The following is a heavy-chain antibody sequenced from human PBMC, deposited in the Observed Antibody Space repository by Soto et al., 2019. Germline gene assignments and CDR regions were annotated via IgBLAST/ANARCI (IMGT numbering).Heavy chain of an antibody. D-gene: IGHD3-10*01. CDR2: ISYDGSNK. V-gene: IGHV3-30*18. CDR1: GFTFSSYG. J-gene: IGHJ6*02. Sequence: GGSLRLSCAASGFTFSSYGMHWVRQAPGKGLEWVAVISYDGSNKYYADSVKGRFTISRDNSKNTLYLQMNSLRAEDTAVYYCAKSITMVRGVPYYYYYGMDVWGQGTTVTVSS. CDR3: AKSITMVRGVPYYYYYGMDV.